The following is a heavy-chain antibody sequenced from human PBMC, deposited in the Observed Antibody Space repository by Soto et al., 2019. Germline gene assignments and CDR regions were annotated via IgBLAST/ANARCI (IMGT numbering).Heavy chain of an antibody. CDR1: GFTFSSYA. D-gene: IGHD2-2*01. Sequence: EVQLLESGGGLVQPGGSLRLSCAASGFTFSSYAMSWVRQAPGKGLEWVSAISGSGGSTYYADSVKGRFTISRDNSKNTLYLQMNSLRAEDTAVYYCAKARPDIVVVPAAIYYYGMGVWGQGTTVTVSS. J-gene: IGHJ6*02. V-gene: IGHV3-23*01. CDR2: ISGSGGST. CDR3: AKARPDIVVVPAAIYYYGMGV.